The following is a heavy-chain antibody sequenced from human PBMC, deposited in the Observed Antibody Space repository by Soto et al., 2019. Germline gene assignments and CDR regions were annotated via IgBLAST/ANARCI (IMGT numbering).Heavy chain of an antibody. J-gene: IGHJ5*02. CDR1: GGSISSYY. V-gene: IGHV4-59*01. D-gene: IGHD3-22*01. Sequence: PSETLSLTCTVSGGSISSYYWSWIRQPPGKGLEWIGYIYYSGSTNYNPSLKSRVTISVDTSKNQFSLKLSSVTAADTAVYYCARGEGSYDSSGYYPPWGFDPWGQGTLVTVSS. CDR2: IYYSGST. CDR3: ARGEGSYDSSGYYPPWGFDP.